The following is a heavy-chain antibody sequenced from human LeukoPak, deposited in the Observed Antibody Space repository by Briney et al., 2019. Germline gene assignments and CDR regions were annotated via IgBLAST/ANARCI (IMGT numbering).Heavy chain of an antibody. J-gene: IGHJ4*02. CDR3: ARRTVLVGVVVVAGYPNYFDY. CDR1: GFTFISYA. V-gene: IGHV4-34*01. Sequence: GSLRLSCAASGFTFISYAMSWIRQPPGKGLEWIGEINHSGSTNYNPSLKSRVTISVDTSKNQFSLKLSSVTAADTAVYFCARRTVLVGVVVVAGYPNYFDYWGQGTLVTVSS. CDR2: INHSGST. D-gene: IGHD2-15*01.